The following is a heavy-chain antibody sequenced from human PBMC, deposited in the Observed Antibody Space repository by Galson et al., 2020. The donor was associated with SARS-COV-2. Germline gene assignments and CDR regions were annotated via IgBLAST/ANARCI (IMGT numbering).Heavy chain of an antibody. CDR2: ISGNDGST. J-gene: IGHJ4*02. D-gene: IGHD6-19*01. Sequence: GGSLRLSCAASGFTFSSYAMSWVRQPPGKGLEWVSSISGNDGSTYYADSVKGRFTISRDNSKNTLYLQMNSLRVEDTAVYYWAKMRSGIAVAGTNYWGQGTLVTVSS. CDR3: AKMRSGIAVAGTNY. CDR1: GFTFSSYA. V-gene: IGHV3-23*01.